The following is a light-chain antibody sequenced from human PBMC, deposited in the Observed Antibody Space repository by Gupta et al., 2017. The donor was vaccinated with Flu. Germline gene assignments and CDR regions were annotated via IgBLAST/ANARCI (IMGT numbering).Light chain of an antibody. CDR3: QQYNSNPFT. CDR2: AAS. CDR1: QDISNY. V-gene: IGKV1-16*01. Sequence: DIPMTQSSSSLSASVGDRVTITCRASQDISNYLNWYQQKPGNAPKSLIYAASSLQSGVPSRFSGSGSGTDFTLTISSLQPEDFATYYCQQYNSNPFTFGRGTKVEIK. J-gene: IGKJ4*01.